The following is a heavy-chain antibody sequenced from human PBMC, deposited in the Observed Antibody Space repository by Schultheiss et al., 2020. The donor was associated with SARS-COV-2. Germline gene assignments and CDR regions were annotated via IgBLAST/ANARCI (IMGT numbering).Heavy chain of an antibody. CDR3: TTCADYYYYGMDV. V-gene: IGHV3-15*07. Sequence: GGSLRLSCAASGFTFSNAWMNWVCQAPGKGLEWVGRIKSKTDGGTTDYAAPVKGRFTISRDDSKNTLYLQMNSLKTEDTAVYYCTTCADYYYYGMDVWGQGTTVTVSS. CDR1: GFTFSNAW. J-gene: IGHJ6*02. CDR2: IKSKTDGGTT.